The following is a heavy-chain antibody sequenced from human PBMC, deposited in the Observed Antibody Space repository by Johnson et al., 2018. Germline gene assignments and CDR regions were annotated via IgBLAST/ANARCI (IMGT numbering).Heavy chain of an antibody. D-gene: IGHD3-3*01. J-gene: IGHJ3*02. CDR3: AGGPYDEHRWDAFDI. Sequence: QVQLVQSGGGVVQPGRSLRLSCAASGFTFSSYGMHWVRQAPGKGLEWVAVISYDGSNKYYADSVKGRFTISRDNSKNTLYLQMNSLGAEDTAVYYCAGGPYDEHRWDAFDIWGQGTMVTVSS. CDR1: GFTFSSYG. CDR2: ISYDGSNK. V-gene: IGHV3-30*03.